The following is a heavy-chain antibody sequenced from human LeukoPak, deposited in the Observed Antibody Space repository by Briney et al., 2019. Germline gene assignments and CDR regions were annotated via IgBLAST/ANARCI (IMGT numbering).Heavy chain of an antibody. CDR1: GFSFSDYS. J-gene: IGHJ4*02. CDR3: AKWEITLTL. Sequence: TGGSLRLSCAASGFSFSDYSMNWVRQAPGKGLEWVSYISGGSSKIYYADSVKGRLIISRDNVKSALYLQMNSLRVDDTAVYYCAKWEITLTLWGQGTLVTVSS. V-gene: IGHV3-48*01. D-gene: IGHD1-26*01. CDR2: ISGGSSKI.